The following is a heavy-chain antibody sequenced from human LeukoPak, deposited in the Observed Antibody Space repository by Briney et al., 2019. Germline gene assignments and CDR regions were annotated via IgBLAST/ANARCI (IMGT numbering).Heavy chain of an antibody. D-gene: IGHD5-18*01. Sequence: SVKVSCKASGSTFSSYTISWVRQAPGQGLEWMGRIIPILGIANYAQKFQGRVTITADKSTSTAYMELSSLRSEDTAVYYCARVIGSIVDTAMAFDYWGQGTLVTVSS. V-gene: IGHV1-69*02. CDR3: ARVIGSIVDTAMAFDY. J-gene: IGHJ4*02. CDR2: IIPILGIA. CDR1: GSTFSSYT.